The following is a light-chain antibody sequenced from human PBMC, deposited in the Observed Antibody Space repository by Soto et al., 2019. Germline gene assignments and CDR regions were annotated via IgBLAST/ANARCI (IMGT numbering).Light chain of an antibody. CDR2: DVS. V-gene: IGLV2-14*03. Sequence: QSVLTQPASVSGSPGQSITISCTGTSSDIGGYNFVSWYQHHPGKAPKLLIHDVSNRPSGVSSRFSGSKSGNTASLTISGLQAEDEADYYSNSYRTVSTYVFGTGTKLTVL. J-gene: IGLJ1*01. CDR1: SSDIGGYNF. CDR3: NSYRTVSTYV.